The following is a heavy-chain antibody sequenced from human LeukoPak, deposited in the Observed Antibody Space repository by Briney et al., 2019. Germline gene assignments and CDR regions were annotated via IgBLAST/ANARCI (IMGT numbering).Heavy chain of an antibody. CDR3: ATGYAVVVPAATPDAFDI. J-gene: IGHJ3*02. Sequence: ASVKVSCKVSGYTLTELSMHWVRQAPGKGLEWMGGFDPEDGETIYAQKFQGRVTMTEDTSTDTAYMELSSLRSEDTAVYYCATGYAVVVPAATPDAFDIWSQGTMVTVSS. D-gene: IGHD2-2*01. CDR2: FDPEDGET. CDR1: GYTLTELS. V-gene: IGHV1-24*01.